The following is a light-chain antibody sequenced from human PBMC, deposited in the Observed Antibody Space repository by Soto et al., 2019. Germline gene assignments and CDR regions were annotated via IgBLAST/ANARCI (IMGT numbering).Light chain of an antibody. CDR3: SSYTSSSTLGV. CDR1: SSDVGGYNY. Sequence: QSALTQPASVSGSPGQSITISCTGTSSDVGGYNYVSWYQQHPGKAPKLMIYEVSTRPSGVSNRFSGSKSGNTASLTISGLQTEDEADYDCSSYTSSSTLGVFGGGTKVTVL. J-gene: IGLJ2*01. CDR2: EVS. V-gene: IGLV2-14*01.